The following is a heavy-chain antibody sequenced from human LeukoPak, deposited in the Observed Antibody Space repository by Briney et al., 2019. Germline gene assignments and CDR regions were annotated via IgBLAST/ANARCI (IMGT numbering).Heavy chain of an antibody. D-gene: IGHD3-22*01. CDR1: GYTFTSYG. CDR2: ISAYNGNT. Sequence: GASVKVSCKASGYTFTSYGISWVRQAPGQGLERMGWISAYNGNTNYAQKLQGRVTMTTDTSTSTAYMELRSLRSDDTAVYYCARARPLIYYDSSGYYREAFDIWGQGTMVTVSS. J-gene: IGHJ3*02. CDR3: ARARPLIYYDSSGYYREAFDI. V-gene: IGHV1-18*01.